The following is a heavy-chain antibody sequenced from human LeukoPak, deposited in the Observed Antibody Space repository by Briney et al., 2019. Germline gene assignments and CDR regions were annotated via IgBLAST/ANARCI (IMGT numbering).Heavy chain of an antibody. J-gene: IGHJ6*03. Sequence: GGSLRLSCAASGFNFNNYAMSWVRQAPGKGLEWVSSISSSSSYIYYADSVKGRFTISRDNAKNSLYLQMNSLRAEDTAVYYCARDFPDMDVWGKGTTVTVSS. CDR2: ISSSSSYI. CDR1: GFNFNNYA. V-gene: IGHV3-21*01. CDR3: ARDFPDMDV.